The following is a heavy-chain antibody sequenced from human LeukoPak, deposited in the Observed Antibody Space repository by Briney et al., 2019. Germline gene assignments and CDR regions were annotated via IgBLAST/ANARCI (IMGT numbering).Heavy chain of an antibody. J-gene: IGHJ4*02. CDR1: GFTFSSYA. V-gene: IGHV3-30-3*01. CDR2: ISYDGSNK. CDR3: AGGRAYYYDSSGLGDY. Sequence: PGGSLRLSCAASGFTFSSYAMHWVRQAPGKGLEWMAVISYDGSNKYYADSVKGRFTISRDNSKNTLYLQMNSLRAEDTAVYYCAGGRAYYYDSSGLGDYWGQGTLVTVSS. D-gene: IGHD3-22*01.